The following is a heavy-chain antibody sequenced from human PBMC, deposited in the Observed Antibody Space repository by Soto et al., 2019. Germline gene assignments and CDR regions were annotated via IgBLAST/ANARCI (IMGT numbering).Heavy chain of an antibody. D-gene: IGHD3-10*01. Sequence: SETLSLTCAVYGGSFSGYHWSWIRQPPGKGLEWIGEINHSGGTNYNPSLKSRVTISVDTSKNQSSLNLYSVTAADTAVYYCARRGSGSYRYYYGLDVWGQGTTVTVSS. CDR1: GGSFSGYH. J-gene: IGHJ6*02. CDR3: ARRGSGSYRYYYGLDV. CDR2: INHSGGT. V-gene: IGHV4-34*01.